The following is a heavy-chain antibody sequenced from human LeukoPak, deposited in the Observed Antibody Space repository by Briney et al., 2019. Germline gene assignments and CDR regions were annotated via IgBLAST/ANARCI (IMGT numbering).Heavy chain of an antibody. CDR1: GFTFSTYT. V-gene: IGHV3-23*01. J-gene: IGHJ5*02. CDR2: IRGSGSST. Sequence: PGGSLRLSCAASGFTFSTYTMNWVRQAPGKGLEWVSGIRGSGSSTFYADSVKGRFTISRDNSKNTLYLQMNSLRGEDTAVYYCARGHPRGNWFDPWGQGTLVTVSS. D-gene: IGHD3-10*01. CDR3: ARGHPRGNWFDP.